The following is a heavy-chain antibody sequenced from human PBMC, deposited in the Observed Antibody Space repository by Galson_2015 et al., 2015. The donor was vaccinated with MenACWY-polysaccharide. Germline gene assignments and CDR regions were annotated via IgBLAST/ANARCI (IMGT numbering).Heavy chain of an antibody. V-gene: IGHV3-21*01. CDR3: AREDSGGYYQLDY. D-gene: IGHD3-22*01. CDR2: ISGSGSYI. CDR1: GFIFSRNS. J-gene: IGHJ4*02. Sequence: SLRLSCAASGFIFSRNSMNWVRQASGKGLEWVSSISGSGSYIHYGDSVKGRFTISRDNAKNSLYLQMNSLRAEDTAVYYCAREDSGGYYQLDYWGQGTLVTVSS.